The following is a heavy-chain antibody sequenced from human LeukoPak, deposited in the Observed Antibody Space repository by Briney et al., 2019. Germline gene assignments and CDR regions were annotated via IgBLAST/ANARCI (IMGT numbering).Heavy chain of an antibody. CDR2: ISGSGGST. J-gene: IGHJ4*02. Sequence: GGTLRLSCVASGFTFSSHGMNWVRQAPGKGLEWVSAISGSGGSTYYADSVKGRFTISRDNSKNTLYLQMNSLRAEDTAVYYCARDGSGSYSVLWGQGTLVTVSS. V-gene: IGHV3-23*01. CDR3: ARDGSGSYSVL. CDR1: GFTFSSHG. D-gene: IGHD3-10*01.